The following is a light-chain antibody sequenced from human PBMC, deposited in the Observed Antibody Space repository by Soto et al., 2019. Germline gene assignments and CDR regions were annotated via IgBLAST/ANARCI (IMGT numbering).Light chain of an antibody. Sequence: DIQMTQSPSTLSASVGDRVTITCRASQSVSSWLAWYQQKPGKAPNLLIYKASSLESGVPSRFSGSGSGTEFTLTISSLQPDDFATYYGQQYKSYSRTFGQGTKVEIK. V-gene: IGKV1-5*03. CDR1: QSVSSW. J-gene: IGKJ1*01. CDR3: QQYKSYSRT. CDR2: KAS.